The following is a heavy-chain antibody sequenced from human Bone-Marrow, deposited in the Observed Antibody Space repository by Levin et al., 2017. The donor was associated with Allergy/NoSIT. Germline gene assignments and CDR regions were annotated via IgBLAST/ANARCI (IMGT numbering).Heavy chain of an antibody. CDR1: GFTFSNYW. J-gene: IGHJ4*02. D-gene: IGHD5-12*01. Sequence: GESLKISCAASGFTFSNYWMHWVRQAPGKGLVWVSHVHSDGSTTTYADSVKGRFTISRDNAKNTLYLQMNSLRAEDTAVYFCARDSKSLRWDSWGQGTLVTVSS. CDR2: VHSDGSTT. V-gene: IGHV3-74*01. CDR3: ARDSKSLRWDS.